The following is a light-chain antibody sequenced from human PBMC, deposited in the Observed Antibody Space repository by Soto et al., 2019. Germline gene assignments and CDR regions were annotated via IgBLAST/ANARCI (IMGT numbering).Light chain of an antibody. V-gene: IGKV1-5*01. J-gene: IGKJ4*01. CDR2: DAS. CDR1: QSISSW. CDR3: QQYNSYS. Sequence: DIQTTQSPPTLSASVGDRVTITCRASQSISSWLAWYQQKPGKAPKLLIYDASSLESGVPSRFSGSGSGTEFTLTLSSLQPDDFATYYCQQYNSYSFGGGTKVEIK.